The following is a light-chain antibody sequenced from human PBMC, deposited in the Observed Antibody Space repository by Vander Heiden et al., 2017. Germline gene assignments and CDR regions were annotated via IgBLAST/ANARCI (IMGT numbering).Light chain of an antibody. Sequence: DIQMTQSPSSLSASVGDRVTITCRASQSVGSWLAWYQQKPGKAPRLLLYKASSLQSGVPSRFSGSGSGTEFTLTITSLQPDDFATYFCQQCNGTPLTFGGGTKVEIK. CDR3: QQCNGTPLT. CDR2: KAS. CDR1: QSVGSW. J-gene: IGKJ4*01. V-gene: IGKV1-5*03.